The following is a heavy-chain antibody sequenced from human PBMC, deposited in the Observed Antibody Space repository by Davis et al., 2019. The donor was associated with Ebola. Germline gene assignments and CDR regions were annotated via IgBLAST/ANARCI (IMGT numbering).Heavy chain of an antibody. D-gene: IGHD3-22*01. CDR3: ARLLKSSGYYYLDY. CDR2: ISYSGTT. J-gene: IGHJ4*02. V-gene: IGHV4-61*01. CDR1: GGSVTSDSSF. Sequence: PSETLSLTCTVSGGSVTSDSSFWTWIRQPPGKGLEWIGYISYSGTTNYNPSLKSRVTISVDTSKNQFSLKLSSVTAADTAVYYCARLLKSSGYYYLDYWGQGTLVTVSS.